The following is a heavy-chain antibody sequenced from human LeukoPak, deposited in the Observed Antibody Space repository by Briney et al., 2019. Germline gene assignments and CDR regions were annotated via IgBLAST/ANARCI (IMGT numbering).Heavy chain of an antibody. V-gene: IGHV3-33*08. CDR1: GFTFSNAW. CDR2: VWYDGSNK. CDR3: ARGDSIYDSSDRRRVDY. D-gene: IGHD3-22*01. J-gene: IGHJ4*02. Sequence: GGSLRLSCAASGFTFSNAWMSWVRQAPGKGLEWVAVVWYDGSNKYYADSVKGRFTISRDNSKNTLYLQMNSLRAEDTAVYYCARGDSIYDSSDRRRVDYWGQGTLVTVSS.